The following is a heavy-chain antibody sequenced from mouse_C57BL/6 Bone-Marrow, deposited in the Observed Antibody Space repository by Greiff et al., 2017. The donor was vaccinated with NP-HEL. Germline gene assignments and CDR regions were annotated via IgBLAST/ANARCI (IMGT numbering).Heavy chain of an antibody. D-gene: IGHD2-4*01. CDR2: INPNNGGT. V-gene: IGHV1-26*01. Sequence: VQLQQSGPELVKPGASVKISCKASGYTFTDYYMNWVKQSHGKSLEWIGDINPNNGGTSYNQKFKGKATLTVDKSSSTAYMELRSLTSEDSAVYYCARPHYYDYDGRTWFAYWGQGTLVTVSA. CDR1: GYTFTDYY. J-gene: IGHJ3*01. CDR3: ARPHYYDYDGRTWFAY.